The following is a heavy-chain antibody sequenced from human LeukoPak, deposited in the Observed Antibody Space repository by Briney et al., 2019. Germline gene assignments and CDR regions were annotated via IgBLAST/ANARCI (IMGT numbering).Heavy chain of an antibody. CDR3: ARDRVGATVDY. Sequence: KPGGSLRLSCAVSGFIFSSYDMNWVRQAPGKGLEWVSFISTRGNSIYYADSVKGRFTISRDNAKNSLYLQMNSLRAEDTAVYYCARDRVGATVDYWGQGTLVTVSS. V-gene: IGHV3-48*03. J-gene: IGHJ4*02. CDR2: ISTRGNSI. D-gene: IGHD1-26*01. CDR1: GFIFSSYD.